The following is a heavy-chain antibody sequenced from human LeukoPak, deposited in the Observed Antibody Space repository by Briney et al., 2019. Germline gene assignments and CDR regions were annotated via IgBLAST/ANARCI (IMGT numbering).Heavy chain of an antibody. J-gene: IGHJ4*02. CDR2: IYYSGST. D-gene: IGHD4-11*01. V-gene: IGHV4-31*03. Sequence: SETLSLTCTVSGGSISSGGYSWSWIRQHPGKGLEWIGYIYYSGSTYYNPSLKSRVTISVDTSKNQFSLKLSSVTAADTAVYYCARTVRRTYVFDYWGQGTLVTVSS. CDR1: GGSISSGGYS. CDR3: ARTVRRTYVFDY.